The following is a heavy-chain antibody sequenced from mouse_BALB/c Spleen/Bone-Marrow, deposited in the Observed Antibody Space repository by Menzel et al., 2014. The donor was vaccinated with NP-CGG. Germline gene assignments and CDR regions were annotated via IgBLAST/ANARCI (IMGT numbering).Heavy chain of an antibody. CDR1: GYTFTSYW. D-gene: IGHD2-1*01. CDR2: INPSNGRT. J-gene: IGHJ2*01. CDR3: ARSGNYYCDY. Sequence: QVQLQQSGAELVKPGASVKLSCKASGYTFTSYWMHWVKQRPGQGLEWIGEINPSNGRTNYNEKFKNKATLTVDKSSSTAYMQLSSLTSEDSAVYYCARSGNYYCDYWGQGTTRTVSS. V-gene: IGHV1S81*02.